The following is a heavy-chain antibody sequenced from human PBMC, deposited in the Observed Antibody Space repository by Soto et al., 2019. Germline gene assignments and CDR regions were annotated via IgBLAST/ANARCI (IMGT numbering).Heavy chain of an antibody. CDR1: GGSISSYY. D-gene: IGHD2-15*01. CDR3: ARGIRVRSSVVVAATNHALDI. J-gene: IGHJ3*02. Sequence: SETLSLTCTVSGGSISSYYWSWIRQPPGKGLEWIGYIYYSGSTNYNPSLKSRVTISVDTSKNQFSLKLSSVTAADTAVYYCARGIRVRSSVVVAATNHALDIWGQGTMVTVSS. CDR2: IYYSGST. V-gene: IGHV4-59*01.